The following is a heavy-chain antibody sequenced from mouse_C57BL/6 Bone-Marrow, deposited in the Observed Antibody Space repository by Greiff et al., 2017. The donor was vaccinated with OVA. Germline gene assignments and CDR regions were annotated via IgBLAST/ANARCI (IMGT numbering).Heavy chain of an antibody. Sequence: VQLQQSGAELVRPGASVKLSCTASGFNIKDDYMHWVKQRPEQGLEWIGWIDPENGDTEYASKFQGKATITADTSSNTAYLQLSILTSEDTAVYYCTTGDYYGSSYPFWYFDVWGTGTTVTVSS. CDR3: TTGDYYGSSYPFWYFDV. V-gene: IGHV14-4*01. CDR1: GFNIKDDY. CDR2: IDPENGDT. J-gene: IGHJ1*03. D-gene: IGHD1-1*01.